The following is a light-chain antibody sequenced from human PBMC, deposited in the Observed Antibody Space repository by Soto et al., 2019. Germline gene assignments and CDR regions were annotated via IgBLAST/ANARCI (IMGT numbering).Light chain of an antibody. CDR1: SSNIGNNY. V-gene: IGLV1-51*01. J-gene: IGLJ2*01. CDR3: ATWDPSLPGEV. Sequence: QSVLTQSPSVSAAPGQKVTISCSGSSSNIGNNYVSWYQQLPGTAPKLRIYDNNKRPSGIPDRFSGSNSGTSGTLDITGLQTGDEADYYCATWDPSLPGEVFRGGSKVTVL. CDR2: DNN.